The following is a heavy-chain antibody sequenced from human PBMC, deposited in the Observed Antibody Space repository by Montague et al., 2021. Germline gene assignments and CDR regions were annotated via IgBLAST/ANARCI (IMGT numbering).Heavy chain of an antibody. CDR2: IYPRDSKT. V-gene: IGHV5-51*01. CDR1: GYSFPSYW. CDR3: ARRQHPAGSNGPYGFDN. Sequence: QSGAEVKKPGESLKISCRGSGYSFPSYWIAWVRQMPGKGLEWMGIIYPRDSKTRYRPSFQGQVTISADKSITTAYLQWGSLKASDTGLYFCARRQHPAGSNGPYGFDNWGQGTMVTVSS. J-gene: IGHJ3*02. D-gene: IGHD5-18*01.